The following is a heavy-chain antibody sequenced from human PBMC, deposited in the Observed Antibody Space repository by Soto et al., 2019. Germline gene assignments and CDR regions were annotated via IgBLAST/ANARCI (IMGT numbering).Heavy chain of an antibody. CDR3: ARDNITGLFDS. CDR2: INHSGST. V-gene: IGHV4-34*01. CDR1: GGSFSGYY. J-gene: IGHJ4*02. Sequence: QVQLQQWGAGLLKPSETLSLTCAVYGGSFSGYYWTWIRQPPGTGLEWIGEINHSGSTNYNPSLKSRVTISVDTSKNQFSPKLTSVTAADTAVYYCARDNITGLFDSWGQGTLVPVSS. D-gene: IGHD2-8*02.